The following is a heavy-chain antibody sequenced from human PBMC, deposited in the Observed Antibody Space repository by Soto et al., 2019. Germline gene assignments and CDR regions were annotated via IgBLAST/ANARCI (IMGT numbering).Heavy chain of an antibody. CDR2: ISYDGSDK. D-gene: IGHD3-16*02. Sequence: QVQLVESGGGVVQPGRSLRLSCAASGFTFSSYAMHWVRQAPGKGLEWVAVISYDGSDKYYADSVKGRFTISRDNSKNPLKLQMHSLRADDTAVYYCAKALGELSPESYDYWGQGTLITVSS. J-gene: IGHJ4*02. V-gene: IGHV3-30*18. CDR1: GFTFSSYA. CDR3: AKALGELSPESYDY.